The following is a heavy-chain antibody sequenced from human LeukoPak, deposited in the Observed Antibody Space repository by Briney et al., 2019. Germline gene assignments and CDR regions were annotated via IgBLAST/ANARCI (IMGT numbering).Heavy chain of an antibody. CDR1: GGSISSYY. V-gene: IGHV4-59*12. D-gene: IGHD3-10*01. J-gene: IGHJ6*03. CDR2: IYFSGGT. Sequence: SETLSLTCTVSGGSISSYYWSWIRQPPGKGLEWIGSIYFSGGTYYNASLKSRVTISVDTSKNQFSLKLSSVTAADTAVYYCARDALGSGSFLVGSYYYYYYMDVWGKGTTVTISS. CDR3: ARDALGSGSFLVGSYYYYYYMDV.